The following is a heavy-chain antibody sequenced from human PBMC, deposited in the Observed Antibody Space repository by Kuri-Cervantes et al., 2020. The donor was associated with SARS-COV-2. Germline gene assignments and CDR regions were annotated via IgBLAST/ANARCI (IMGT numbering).Heavy chain of an antibody. CDR3: ARSQDIVVVPAAPFDY. D-gene: IGHD2-2*01. Sequence: GESLKISCAASGFTFSSYAMSWVRQAPGKGLEWVSAISGSGGSTYYADSVKGRFTISRDNSKNTLYLQMSSLRAEDTAVYYCARSQDIVVVPAAPFDYWGQGTLVTVSS. CDR1: GFTFSSYA. CDR2: ISGSGGST. J-gene: IGHJ4*02. V-gene: IGHV3-23*01.